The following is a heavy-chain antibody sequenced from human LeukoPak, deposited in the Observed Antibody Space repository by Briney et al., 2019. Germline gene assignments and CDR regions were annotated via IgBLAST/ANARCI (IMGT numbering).Heavy chain of an antibody. CDR3: VKHSSYYYGSGYYFHY. D-gene: IGHD3-10*01. Sequence: RASLRLSCAASGFTFSSYSMNWVRQAPGKGLEWVSSISSTSIYKYYADSVKGRFTISRDNSKNTLYLQMSSLRVEDTAVYYCVKHSSYYYGSGYYFHYWGQGTLVTVSS. CDR1: GFTFSSYS. CDR2: ISSTSIYK. V-gene: IGHV3-21*01. J-gene: IGHJ4*02.